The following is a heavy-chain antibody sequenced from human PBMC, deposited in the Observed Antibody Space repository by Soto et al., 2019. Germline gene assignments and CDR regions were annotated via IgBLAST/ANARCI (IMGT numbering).Heavy chain of an antibody. J-gene: IGHJ6*03. Sequence: PGGSLRLSCAASGFTFDDYAMHWVRQAPGKGLEWVSGISWNSGSIGYADSVKGRFTISRDNAKNSLYLQMNSLRAEDTALYYCAKDGRAATDLHYYYYYMAVWGNGTTVTVSS. CDR1: GFTFDDYA. CDR2: ISWNSGSI. D-gene: IGHD2-15*01. V-gene: IGHV3-9*01. CDR3: AKDGRAATDLHYYYYYMAV.